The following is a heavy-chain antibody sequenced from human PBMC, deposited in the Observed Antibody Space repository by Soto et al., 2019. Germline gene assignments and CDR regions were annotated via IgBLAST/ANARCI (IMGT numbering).Heavy chain of an antibody. CDR2: INHSGST. Sequence: PSETLSLTCAVYGGSFSGYYWSWIRQPPGKGLEWIGEINHSGSTNYNPSLKSRVTISVDTSKNQFSLKLSSVTAADTAVYYCARPGSGSYPYFDYWGQGTLVTVSS. D-gene: IGHD3-10*01. CDR3: ARPGSGSYPYFDY. V-gene: IGHV4-34*01. J-gene: IGHJ4*02. CDR1: GGSFSGYY.